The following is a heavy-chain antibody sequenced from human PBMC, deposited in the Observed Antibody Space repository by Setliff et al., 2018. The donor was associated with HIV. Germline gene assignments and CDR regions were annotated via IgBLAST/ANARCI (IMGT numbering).Heavy chain of an antibody. D-gene: IGHD6-13*01. CDR1: XYTXTGEN. Sequence: ASVXVSCXASXYTXTGENLHXXXQAPGQGSEWMGVINPGSGATIYXQRFQGRLTMTRATPTSTVYMELSSLSTAAPPXYLXAXRXXXXXPPKQNFDPWGQGALVTVSS. V-gene: IGHV1-46*01. J-gene: IGHJ5*02. CDR2: INPGSGAT. CDR3: AXRXXXXXPPKQNFDP.